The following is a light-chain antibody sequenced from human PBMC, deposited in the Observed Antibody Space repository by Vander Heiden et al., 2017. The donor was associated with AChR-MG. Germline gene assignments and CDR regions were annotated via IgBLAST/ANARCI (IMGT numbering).Light chain of an antibody. CDR3: QQYYTSPRIT. J-gene: IGKJ5*01. Sequence: DIVLTQSPGTLSLSPGERVTLSCRASQSLRKRYLAWYQQRPGQAPNLLIYGVSSRATGTPDRFSASGSGTDFTLTISRLEPEDFAVYYCQQYYTSPRITFGQGTRLEVK. CDR1: QSLRKRY. V-gene: IGKV3-20*01. CDR2: GVS.